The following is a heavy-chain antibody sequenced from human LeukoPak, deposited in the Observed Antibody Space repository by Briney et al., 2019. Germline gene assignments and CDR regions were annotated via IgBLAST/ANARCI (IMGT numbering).Heavy chain of an antibody. D-gene: IGHD3-3*01. CDR1: GYTFTSNY. CDR2: ISPSGGST. Sequence: ASVKVSCKAFGYTFTSNYMHWVRQAPGQGPEWMGVISPSGGSTTYAQKFQGRVTLTRDMSTSTVYMELSSLRSEDTAVYYCARDLERMKHYDFWSGSLAKASGVDYWGQGTLVTVSS. CDR3: ARDLERMKHYDFWSGSLAKASGVDY. V-gene: IGHV1-46*01. J-gene: IGHJ4*02.